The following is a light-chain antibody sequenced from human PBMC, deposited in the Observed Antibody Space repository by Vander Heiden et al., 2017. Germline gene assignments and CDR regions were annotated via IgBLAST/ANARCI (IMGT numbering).Light chain of an antibody. Sequence: SYDLTQPPSVSVSTGQTASITCSGDKLGDKYACWYQQKPGQSHVLVVYQDTKRPSGIPERFSGSNSGNTATLTISGTQAMDEADYYCQAWDSSTVVFGGGTKLTVL. CDR2: QDT. CDR3: QAWDSSTVV. V-gene: IGLV3-1*01. CDR1: KLGDKY. J-gene: IGLJ3*02.